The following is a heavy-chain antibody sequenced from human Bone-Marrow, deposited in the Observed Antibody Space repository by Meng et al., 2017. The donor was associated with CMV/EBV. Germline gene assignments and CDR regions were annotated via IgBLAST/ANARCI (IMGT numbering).Heavy chain of an antibody. CDR3: ATHQGPAAHHAPYYYYGMDV. V-gene: IGHV3-48*03. Sequence: GESLKISCAASGFTFSSYEMNWVRQAPGKGLEWVSYISSSGSTIYYADSVKGRFTISRDNAKNSLYLQMNSLRAEDTAVYYCATHQGPAAHHAPYYYYGMDVWGQGTTVTVS. CDR1: GFTFSSYE. D-gene: IGHD2-2*01. J-gene: IGHJ6*02. CDR2: ISSSGSTI.